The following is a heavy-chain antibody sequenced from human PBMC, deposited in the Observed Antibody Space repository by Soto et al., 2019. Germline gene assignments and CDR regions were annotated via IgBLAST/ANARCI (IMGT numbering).Heavy chain of an antibody. Sequence: GGSLRLSCAASGFTFSSYSMTWVRQAPGKGLEWVSYISSSSSTIYYADSVKGRFTISRDNAKNSLYLQMNSLRDEDTAVYYCAREGRLRLGELSLYRYAFDIWGQGTMVTVSS. CDR1: GFTFSSYS. V-gene: IGHV3-48*02. CDR2: ISSSSSTI. CDR3: AREGRLRLGELSLYRYAFDI. J-gene: IGHJ3*02. D-gene: IGHD3-16*02.